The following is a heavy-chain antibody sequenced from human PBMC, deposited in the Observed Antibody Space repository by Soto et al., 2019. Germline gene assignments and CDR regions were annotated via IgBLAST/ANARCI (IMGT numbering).Heavy chain of an antibody. CDR1: GGSISSGGYY. D-gene: IGHD6-6*01. Sequence: PSETLSLTCTVSGGSISSGGYYWSWIRQHPGKGLEWIGYIYYSGSTYYNPSLKSRVTISVDTSKNQFSLKLSSVTAADTAVYYCARGGIAARPKKINWFDPWGQGTLVTVSS. CDR2: IYYSGST. V-gene: IGHV4-31*03. J-gene: IGHJ5*02. CDR3: ARGGIAARPKKINWFDP.